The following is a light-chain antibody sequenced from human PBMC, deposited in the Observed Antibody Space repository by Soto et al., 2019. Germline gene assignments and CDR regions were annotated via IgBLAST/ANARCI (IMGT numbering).Light chain of an antibody. J-gene: IGKJ1*01. CDR3: QQRSNWPPWT. Sequence: EIVLTQSPATLSLSPGERATLSCRASQSVSNYLAWYQQKPGQAPRLLIYDASNRATGIPARFSGSGSGTDFTLTISSLEPEDFAVYYCQQRSNWPPWTFGQGTKVEVK. CDR1: QSVSNY. V-gene: IGKV3-11*01. CDR2: DAS.